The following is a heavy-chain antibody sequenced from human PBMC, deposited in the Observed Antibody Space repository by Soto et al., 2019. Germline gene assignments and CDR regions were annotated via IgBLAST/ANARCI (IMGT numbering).Heavy chain of an antibody. Sequence: GGSLRLSCTASGITFSSRAMSWVRQAPGKGLEWVSAISGSGTSTYYADSVKGRFTISRDNSKNTLYLQMNTLRAEDTAVYSCAQGPTTFSGSHNYYYGMDVWGPGTTVTVSS. V-gene: IGHV3-23*01. CDR3: AQGPTTFSGSHNYYYGMDV. CDR1: GITFSSRA. D-gene: IGHD1-26*01. CDR2: ISGSGTST. J-gene: IGHJ6*02.